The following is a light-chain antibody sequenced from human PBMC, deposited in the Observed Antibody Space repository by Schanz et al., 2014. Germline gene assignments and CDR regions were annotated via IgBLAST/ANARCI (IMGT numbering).Light chain of an antibody. J-gene: IGLJ3*02. Sequence: ALTQPASVSGAPGQSITISCTGTTSDIGSYDFVSWYRQHPGEAPKLMIYEGSKRPSGVSNRFSASKSGNTASLTISGLQAEDEADYYCCAYAGSNIPVFGGGTKLTVL. CDR2: EGS. CDR3: CAYAGSNIPV. V-gene: IGLV2-23*01. CDR1: TSDIGSYDF.